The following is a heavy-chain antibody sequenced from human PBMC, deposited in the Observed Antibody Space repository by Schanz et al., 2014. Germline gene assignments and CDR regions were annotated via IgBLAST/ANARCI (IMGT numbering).Heavy chain of an antibody. Sequence: QVQLVQSGAEVKKPGSSVKVSCKASGGTFSSSTLTWVRQAPGQGLEWMGRIIPILDKTNYAQKFQGRVTMTADKSTSTGYMEESGLRSEDTAVYYCAKVDRTRYYAMDVWGQGTMVTVSS. D-gene: IGHD3-9*01. V-gene: IGHV1-69*08. CDR1: GGTFSSST. CDR2: IIPILDKT. CDR3: AKVDRTRYYAMDV. J-gene: IGHJ6*02.